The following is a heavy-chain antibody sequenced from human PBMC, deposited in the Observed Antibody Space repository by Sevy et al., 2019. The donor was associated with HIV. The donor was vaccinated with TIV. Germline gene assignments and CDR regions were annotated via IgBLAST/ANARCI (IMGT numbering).Heavy chain of an antibody. D-gene: IGHD1-26*01. J-gene: IGHJ4*02. CDR3: ARDSGSYPYYFDY. CDR2: IHYSGST. Sequence: SETLSLTWTVSGGSISSGSYYWSWIRQSPGKGLEWIGYIHYSGSTNYNPSLKSRVTISVDTSKNQFSLKLSYVTAADTAVYYCARDSGSYPYYFDYWGQGTLVTVSS. CDR1: GGSISSGSYY. V-gene: IGHV4-61*01.